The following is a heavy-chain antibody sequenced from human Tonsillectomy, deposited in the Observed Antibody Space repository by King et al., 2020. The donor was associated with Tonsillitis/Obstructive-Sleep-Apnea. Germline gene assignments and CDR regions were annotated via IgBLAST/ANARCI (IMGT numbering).Heavy chain of an antibody. CDR2: INSDGSSR. J-gene: IGHJ5*02. V-gene: IGHV3-74*01. CDR3: ARDQGNWFDP. CDR1: RFTFSSYW. Sequence: VQLVESGGGLVQPGGSLRVSCAASRFTFSSYWMHWVRQGPGKGLVWASRINSDGSSRRYADSVKGRFTISRDNAKNKLYLQMNSLRAEDTAVYYCARDQGNWFDPWGQGTLVTVSS.